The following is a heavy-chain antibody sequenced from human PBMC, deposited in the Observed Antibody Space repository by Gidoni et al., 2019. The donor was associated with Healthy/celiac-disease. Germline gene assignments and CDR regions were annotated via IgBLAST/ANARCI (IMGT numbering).Heavy chain of an antibody. J-gene: IGHJ4*02. D-gene: IGHD2-15*01. CDR1: GFTFSSYA. CDR2: KSNDASNK. Sequence: QVQLVESGGGVVQPGRSLRLSCAASGFTFSSYAMHWVRQAPGKGRDWVAVKSNDASNKSYVDAVKGRLTISRDNSKNTLDLQMNSRRAEDTAVYYCARVTPLYCSGGSCYSGYFDYWGQGTLVTVSS. CDR3: ARVTPLYCSGGSCYSGYFDY. V-gene: IGHV3-30-3*01.